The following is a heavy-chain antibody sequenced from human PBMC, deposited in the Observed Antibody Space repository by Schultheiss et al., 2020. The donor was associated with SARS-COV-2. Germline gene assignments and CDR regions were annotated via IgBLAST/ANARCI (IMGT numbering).Heavy chain of an antibody. D-gene: IGHD5-24*01. CDR2: IYYSGTT. J-gene: IGHJ6*02. CDR1: GGSISSSNW. V-gene: IGHV4-4*02. Sequence: SETLSLTCAVSGGSISSSNWWSWVRQPPGKGLEWIGNIYYSGTTNYSPSLKSRVTISVYTSKNQFSLKLSSVTAADTAVYYCARDDRDRLQPGGYYYYAMDVWGQGTTVTVSS. CDR3: ARDDRDRLQPGGYYYYAMDV.